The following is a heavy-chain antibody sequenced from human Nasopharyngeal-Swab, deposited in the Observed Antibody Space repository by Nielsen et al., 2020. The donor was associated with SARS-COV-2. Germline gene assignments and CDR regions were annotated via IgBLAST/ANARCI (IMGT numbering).Heavy chain of an antibody. CDR2: FDPEDGET. CDR3: ARGPTYYYDSSERGFDY. Sequence: ASVKVSCKVSGYTLTELSMHWVRQAPGKGLEWMGGFDPEDGETIYAQKFQGRVTMTEDTSTDTAYMELSSLRSEDTAVYYCARGPTYYYDSSERGFDYWGQGTLVTVSS. CDR1: GYTLTELS. D-gene: IGHD3-22*01. J-gene: IGHJ4*02. V-gene: IGHV1-24*01.